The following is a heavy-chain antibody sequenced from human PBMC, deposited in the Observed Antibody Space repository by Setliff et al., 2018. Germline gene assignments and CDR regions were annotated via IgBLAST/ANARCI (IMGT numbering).Heavy chain of an antibody. CDR2: IYYSGST. CDR3: ARRETYYKFWRGYYAY. Sequence: SETLSLTCTVSGGSISSSSYYWGWIRQPPGKGLEWIGSIYYSGSTYYNPSLKSRVTISVDTSKNQFSLKLSSVTAADTAVYYCARRETYYKFWRGYYAYWGQGTLVTVSS. V-gene: IGHV4-39*07. CDR1: GGSISSSSYY. D-gene: IGHD3-3*01. J-gene: IGHJ4*02.